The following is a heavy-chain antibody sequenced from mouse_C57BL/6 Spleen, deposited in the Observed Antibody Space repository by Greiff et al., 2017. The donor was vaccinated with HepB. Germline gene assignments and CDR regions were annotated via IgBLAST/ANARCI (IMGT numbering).Heavy chain of an antibody. CDR1: GYTFTDYN. J-gene: IGHJ1*03. CDR3: ARSKGYLQWDFDV. D-gene: IGHD2-2*01. V-gene: IGHV1-22*01. Sequence: LMEPGASVKMSCKASGYTFTDYNMHWVKQSHGKSLEWIGYINPNNGGTSYNQKFKGKATLTVNKSSSTAYMELRSLTSEDSAVYYCARSKGYLQWDFDVWGTGTTVTVSS. CDR2: INPNNGGT.